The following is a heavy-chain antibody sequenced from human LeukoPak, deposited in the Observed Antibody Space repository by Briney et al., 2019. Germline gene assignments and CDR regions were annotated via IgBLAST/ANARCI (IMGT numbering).Heavy chain of an antibody. J-gene: IGHJ3*02. V-gene: IGHV1-24*01. CDR3: TTAYDTSGFAPFDS. Sequence: GASVKVSCKVSGYTLTELSMHWVRQAPGKGLEWMGGFDPNDGETVYAQKSQGRVTMTEDTSTDTAYMDLRSLRFEDTAVYYCTTAYDTSGFAPFDSWGQGTLVTVSS. CDR1: GYTLTELS. D-gene: IGHD3-22*01. CDR2: FDPNDGET.